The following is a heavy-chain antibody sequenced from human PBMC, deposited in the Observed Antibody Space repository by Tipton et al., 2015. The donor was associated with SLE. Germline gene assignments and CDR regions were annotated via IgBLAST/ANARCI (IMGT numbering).Heavy chain of an antibody. Sequence: GSLRLSCAASGFTFDDYGMSWVRQAPGKGLEWVSGINWNGGSTGYADSVKGRFTISRDNAKNSLYLQMNSLRAEDTALHYCARGYCSSTSCYGYFDYWGQGTLATVSS. D-gene: IGHD2-2*01. CDR2: INWNGGST. CDR3: ARGYCSSTSCYGYFDY. CDR1: GFTFDDYG. V-gene: IGHV3-20*04. J-gene: IGHJ4*02.